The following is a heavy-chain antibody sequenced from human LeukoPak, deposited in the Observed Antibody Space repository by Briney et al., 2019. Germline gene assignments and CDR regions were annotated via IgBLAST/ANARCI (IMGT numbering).Heavy chain of an antibody. Sequence: ASVKVSCKAPGYTFTSYDINWVRQATGQGLEWMGWMNPNSGNTGYAQKFQGRVTMTRNTSISTAYMELSSLRSEDTAVYYCVRGPNYYGSGSYSVGFDYWGQGTLVTVSS. V-gene: IGHV1-8*01. CDR3: VRGPNYYGSGSYSVGFDY. D-gene: IGHD3-10*01. CDR2: MNPNSGNT. CDR1: GYTFTSYD. J-gene: IGHJ4*02.